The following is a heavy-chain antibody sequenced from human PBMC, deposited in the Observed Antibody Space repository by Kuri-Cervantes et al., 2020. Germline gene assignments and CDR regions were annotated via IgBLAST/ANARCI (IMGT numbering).Heavy chain of an antibody. CDR2: INSDGSST. V-gene: IGHV3-74*01. Sequence: GGSLRLSCAASGFTFSSYWMHWVRQAPGKGLVWVSRINSDGSSTSYADSVKGRFTISRDNAKNTLYLQMNSLRAEDTAVYYCARDPDKLLWFGELLYPTYYYYGMDVWGQGTTVTVSS. D-gene: IGHD3-10*01. CDR3: ARDPDKLLWFGELLYPTYYYYGMDV. CDR1: GFTFSSYW. J-gene: IGHJ6*02.